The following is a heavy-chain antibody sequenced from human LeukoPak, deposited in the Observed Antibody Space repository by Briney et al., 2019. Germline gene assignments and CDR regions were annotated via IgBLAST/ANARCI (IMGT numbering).Heavy chain of an antibody. J-gene: IGHJ4*02. V-gene: IGHV4-61*02. CDR3: ARGGDSSGYYYVDY. CDR1: VGSISGGSYY. CDR2: VFTSGST. D-gene: IGHD3-22*01. Sequence: SETLSLTCTVSVGSISGGSYYWSWIRQPAGKGLEWIGRVFTSGSTNYNPSLKSRVTISIDTSKNQFSLKLSSVTAADTAVYYCARGGDSSGYYYVDYWGQGTLVTVSS.